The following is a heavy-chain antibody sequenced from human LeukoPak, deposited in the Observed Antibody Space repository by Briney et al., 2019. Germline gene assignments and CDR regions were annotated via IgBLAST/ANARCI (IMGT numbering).Heavy chain of an antibody. CDR3: ARVPRSYYYYYYMDV. CDR1: GGSISGYH. Sequence: SETLSLTCNVSGGSISGYHWSWIRQPPGKGLEWLGYIYYSGHNNYNPSHKSRVTMSADTAKNQFSLKLSSVTAADTAVYYCARVPRSYYYYYYMDVWGKGTTVTVSS. V-gene: IGHV4-59*01. CDR2: IYYSGHN. J-gene: IGHJ6*03.